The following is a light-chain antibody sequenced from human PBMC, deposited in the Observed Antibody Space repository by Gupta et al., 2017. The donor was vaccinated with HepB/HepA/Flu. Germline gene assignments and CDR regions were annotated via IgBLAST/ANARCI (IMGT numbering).Light chain of an antibody. CDR3: QQSYSTPRT. Sequence: DFQMTQSPSSLSASLGDRVTITCRASQSISSYLNWYQQKPGKAPKLLIYAASSLQSGVPSRFSGSGSGTDFTLTISSLQPEDFATYYCQQSYSTPRTFGQGTKVEIK. CDR2: AAS. V-gene: IGKV1-39*01. J-gene: IGKJ1*01. CDR1: QSISSY.